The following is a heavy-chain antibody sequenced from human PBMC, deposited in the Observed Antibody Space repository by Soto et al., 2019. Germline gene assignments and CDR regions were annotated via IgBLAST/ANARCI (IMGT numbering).Heavy chain of an antibody. CDR3: AREGCCGDTAMATGWFDP. CDR1: GYTFTSYG. V-gene: IGHV1-3*01. Sequence: ASVKVSCKASGYTFTSYGLHWVRQAPGQRLEWTGLINAGNGNTKYSEKFQGRVTITADESTSTAYMELSSLISEDTAVYYCAREGCCGDTAMATGWFDPWGQGTLVTVSS. J-gene: IGHJ5*02. D-gene: IGHD5-18*01. CDR2: INAGNGNT.